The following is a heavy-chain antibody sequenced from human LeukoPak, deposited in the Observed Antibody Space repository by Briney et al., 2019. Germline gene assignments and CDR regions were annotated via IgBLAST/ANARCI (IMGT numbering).Heavy chain of an antibody. D-gene: IGHD2-21*02. J-gene: IGHJ5*02. CDR3: ARAGHDFGFDP. Sequence: GGSLRLSCAASGFTFSSYSMNWVRQAPGKGLEWVSSISSSSYIYYADSVKGRFTISRDNAKNSLYLQMNSLRAEDTAVYYCARAGHDFGFDPWGQGTLVTVSS. CDR1: GFTFSSYS. CDR2: ISSSSYI. V-gene: IGHV3-21*01.